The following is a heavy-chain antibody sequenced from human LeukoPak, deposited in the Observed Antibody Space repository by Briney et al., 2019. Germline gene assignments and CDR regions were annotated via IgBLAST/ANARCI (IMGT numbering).Heavy chain of an antibody. V-gene: IGHV4-31*03. CDR1: GGSISSGGYY. J-gene: IGHJ4*02. CDR3: AREVAAAGIDY. Sequence: SQTLSLTCTVSGGSISSGGYYWSWIRQHPGKGLEWIGYIYYSGSTYCNPSLKSRVTISVGTSKNQFSLKLSSVTAADTAVYYCAREVAAAGIDYWGQGTLVTVSS. D-gene: IGHD6-13*01. CDR2: IYYSGST.